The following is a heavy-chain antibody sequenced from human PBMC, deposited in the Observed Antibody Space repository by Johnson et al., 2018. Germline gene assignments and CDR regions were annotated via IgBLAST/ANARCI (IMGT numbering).Heavy chain of an antibody. D-gene: IGHD7-27*01. Sequence: QVQLVESGGGVVQPGRSLRLSCVASGFTFSSYGMHWVRQAPGKGLEWVALIWYDGSNKYFADSVKGRFTISRDNSKNTLYLQMNSLRAEDTAVYSCAGDAPTGDYFDYWGQGTLVTVSS. J-gene: IGHJ4*02. CDR1: GFTFSSYG. CDR2: IWYDGSNK. V-gene: IGHV3-33*01. CDR3: AGDAPTGDYFDY.